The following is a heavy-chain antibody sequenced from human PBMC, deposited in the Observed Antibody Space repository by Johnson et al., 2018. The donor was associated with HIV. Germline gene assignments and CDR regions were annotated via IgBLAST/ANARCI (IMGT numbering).Heavy chain of an antibody. CDR2: ISWDGGST. CDR1: GFTFSSYA. D-gene: IGHD2-8*01. Sequence: QVQLVESGGGVVQPGRSLRLSCAASGFTFSSYAMHWVRQAPGKGLEWVSLISWDGGSTYYADSVKGRFTISRDNSKNSLYLQLNSLRAEDSAVYYCARGSLTDDGFAAWGQGTLVIVSS. CDR3: ARGSLTDDGFAA. J-gene: IGHJ3*01. V-gene: IGHV3-NL1*01.